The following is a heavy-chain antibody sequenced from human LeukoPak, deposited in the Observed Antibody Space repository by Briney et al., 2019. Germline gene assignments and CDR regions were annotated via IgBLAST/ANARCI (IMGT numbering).Heavy chain of an antibody. V-gene: IGHV3-15*01. CDR1: GFTFTNAW. Sequence: GGSLRLSCAASGFTFTNAWMYWVRQAPEKGLEWVGRIKSKTDGGTTDYAAPVKGRFTISRDDSKNTLFLQMNSLKTEDTAVYYCTTQGYGYYYFDYWGQGILVTVSS. CDR3: TTQGYGYYYFDY. J-gene: IGHJ4*02. CDR2: IKSKTDGGTT. D-gene: IGHD3-16*01.